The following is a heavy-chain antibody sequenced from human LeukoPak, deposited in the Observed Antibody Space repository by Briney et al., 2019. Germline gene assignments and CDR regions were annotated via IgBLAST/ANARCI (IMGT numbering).Heavy chain of an antibody. Sequence: PGGSLRLSWAASGFIFNTFWMNWVRLAPGKGLEWVAKINQDGSDMYYVDSVKGRFFVSRDNARNLVYLQMNSLRVDDTAVYYCARDFPGIGRGTFDFWGQGTIIIVSS. V-gene: IGHV3-7*03. CDR1: GFIFNTFW. CDR3: ARDFPGIGRGTFDF. CDR2: INQDGSDM. J-gene: IGHJ3*01. D-gene: IGHD3-10*01.